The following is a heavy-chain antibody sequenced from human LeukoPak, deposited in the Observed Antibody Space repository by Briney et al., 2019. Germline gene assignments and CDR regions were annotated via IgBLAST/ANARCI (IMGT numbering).Heavy chain of an antibody. CDR1: GGTFISYA. Sequence: ASVKVSCKASGGTFISYAISWVRQAPGQGLEWMGGIIPIFGTANYAQKFQGRVTITADKSTSTAYMELSSLRSEDTAVYYCATNIVVPAAPPVFDIWGQGTMVTVSS. CDR3: ATNIVVPAAPPVFDI. D-gene: IGHD2-2*01. V-gene: IGHV1-69*06. J-gene: IGHJ3*02. CDR2: IIPIFGTA.